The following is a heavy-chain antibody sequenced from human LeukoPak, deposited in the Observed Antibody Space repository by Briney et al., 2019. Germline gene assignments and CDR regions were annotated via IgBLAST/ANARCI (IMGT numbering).Heavy chain of an antibody. CDR2: ISSSSSYI. CDR3: ARDGPYSSSLYYYYGMDV. Sequence: PGGSLRLSCAASGFTFSSYSMNWVRQAPGKGLEWVSSISSSSSYIYYADSVKGRFTISRDNAKNSLYLQMNSLRAEDTAVYYCARDGPYSSSLYYYYGMDVWGQGTTVTVSS. J-gene: IGHJ6*02. D-gene: IGHD6-13*01. CDR1: GFTFSSYS. V-gene: IGHV3-21*01.